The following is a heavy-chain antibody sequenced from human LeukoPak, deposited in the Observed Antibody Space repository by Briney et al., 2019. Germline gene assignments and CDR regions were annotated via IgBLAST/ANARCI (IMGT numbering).Heavy chain of an antibody. CDR3: TKEAGAAGATWNIDS. V-gene: IGHV3-23*01. D-gene: IGHD1/OR15-1a*01. Sequence: PGGSLRLSCAASGFTFRNYGMAWVRPIPGKGLEWVSAISASASSTYYTDSVKGRFTISRDNSKNTPYLQMSSLRAEDTAVYYCTKEAGAAGATWNIDSWGQGTLVTVSS. CDR2: ISASASST. CDR1: GFTFRNYG. J-gene: IGHJ4*02.